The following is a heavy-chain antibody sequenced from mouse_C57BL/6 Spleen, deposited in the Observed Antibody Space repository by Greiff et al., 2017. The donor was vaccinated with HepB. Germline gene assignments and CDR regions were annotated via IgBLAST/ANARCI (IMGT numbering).Heavy chain of an antibody. CDR1: GYTFTSYW. J-gene: IGHJ1*03. Sequence: QVQLQQPGAELVRPGSSVKLSCKASGYTFTSYWMDWVKQRPGQGLEWIGNIYPSDSETHYNQKFKDKATLTVDKSSSTAYMQLSRLTSEDSAVYYCARSYYYGSSYHYWYFDVWGTGTTVTVSS. CDR3: ARSYYYGSSYHYWYFDV. D-gene: IGHD1-1*01. V-gene: IGHV1-61*01. CDR2: IYPSDSET.